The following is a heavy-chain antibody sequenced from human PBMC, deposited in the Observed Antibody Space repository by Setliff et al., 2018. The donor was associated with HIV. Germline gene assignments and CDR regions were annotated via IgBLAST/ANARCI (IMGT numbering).Heavy chain of an antibody. D-gene: IGHD6-13*01. J-gene: IGHJ4*02. V-gene: IGHV1-69*13. CDR3: ARGRMAAAGMFIPRALDY. CDR1: GGDFRNYA. CDR2: ILPLLNSP. Sequence: SVKVSCKASGGDFRNYAISWVRQAPGQGLEWVGGILPLLNSPNFAQRFEGRVTLTADETTRTVYMDFTSLRPDDTAIFYCARGRMAAAGMFIPRALDYWGQGTLVTVSS.